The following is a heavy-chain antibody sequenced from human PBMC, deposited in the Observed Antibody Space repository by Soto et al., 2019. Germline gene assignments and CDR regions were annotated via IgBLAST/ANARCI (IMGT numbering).Heavy chain of an antibody. Sequence: QVHLVESGGGVVQPGRSLRLSCAASGFTFSTTGMHWVRQAPGKGLEWVAMISHDGSAKYYTDSLKGRFTISRDTSKNTLYLQMNSLRPEDTAMYHCAKDLYSAGWYNYFDPWGQGTLVTVSS. J-gene: IGHJ5*02. V-gene: IGHV3-30*18. CDR3: AKDLYSAGWYNYFDP. CDR2: ISHDGSAK. D-gene: IGHD6-19*01. CDR1: GFTFSTTG.